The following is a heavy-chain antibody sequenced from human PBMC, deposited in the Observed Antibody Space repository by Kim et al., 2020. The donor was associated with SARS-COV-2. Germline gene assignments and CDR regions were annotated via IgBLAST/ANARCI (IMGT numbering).Heavy chain of an antibody. CDR3: ARHEYYYDSSGYDAFDI. Sequence: GESLKISCKGSGYSFTSYWISWVRQMPGKGLEWMGRIDPSDSYTNYSPSFQGHVTISADKSISTAYLQWSSLKASDTAMYYCARHEYYYDSSGYDAFDIWGQGTMVTVSS. CDR1: GYSFTSYW. V-gene: IGHV5-10-1*01. J-gene: IGHJ3*02. CDR2: IDPSDSYT. D-gene: IGHD3-22*01.